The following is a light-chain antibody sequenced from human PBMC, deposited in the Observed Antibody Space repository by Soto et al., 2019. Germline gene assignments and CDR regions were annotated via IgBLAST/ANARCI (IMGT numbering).Light chain of an antibody. J-gene: IGLJ2*01. Sequence: QSVLTQPPSVSGAPGQRVTISCTGSSSNIGAGYDVHWYQQFPGTAPKLLIYDNSNRPSGVPDRISGSKSGTSASLAITGLQAEDEADYSCQSYDSSLSGSVFGGGTKLTVL. V-gene: IGLV1-40*01. CDR2: DNS. CDR1: SSNIGAGYD. CDR3: QSYDSSLSGSV.